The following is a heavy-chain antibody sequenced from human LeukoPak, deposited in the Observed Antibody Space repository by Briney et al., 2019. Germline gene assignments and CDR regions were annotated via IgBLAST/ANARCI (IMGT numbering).Heavy chain of an antibody. CDR2: ISAYNGNT. CDR1: GYTFTSYG. D-gene: IGHD3-10*01. CDR3: ARDSGTYGSGSLGDY. J-gene: IGHJ4*02. Sequence: ASVKVSCKASGYTFTSYGISWVRQAPGQGLEWMGWISAYNGNTNYAQKLQGRVTMTTDTSTGTAYMELRSLRSDDTAVYYCARDSGTYGSGSLGDYWGQGTLVTVSS. V-gene: IGHV1-18*01.